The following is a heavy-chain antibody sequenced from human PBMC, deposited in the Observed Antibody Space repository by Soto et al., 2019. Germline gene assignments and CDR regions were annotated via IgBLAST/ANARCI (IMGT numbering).Heavy chain of an antibody. CDR3: ASRDYGYTFNL. CDR1: GGSVTGGGFC. D-gene: IGHD4-17*01. V-gene: IGHV4-31*03. Sequence: PSETLSLTCTVSGGSVTGGGFCWSWIRQHPGEGLEFIGYMCYSGSTNYNPSLKSRVAISIDTSKNQFSLTLTFVTAEDTDVYYCASRDYGYTFNLWGQGTMVTVSS. J-gene: IGHJ3*01. CDR2: MCYSGST.